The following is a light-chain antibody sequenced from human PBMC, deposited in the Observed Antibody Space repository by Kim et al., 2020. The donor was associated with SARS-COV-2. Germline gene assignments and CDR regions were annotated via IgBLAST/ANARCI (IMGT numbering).Light chain of an antibody. V-gene: IGKV1-16*02. Sequence: SASVGDRVTITCRASQGINNYLAWFQQKPGKVPKSLIYDASSLQTGVPSKFSGSGSGTDFTLTISSLQPDDFATYYCQQYSTYPLTFGGGTKVEI. CDR3: QQYSTYPLT. J-gene: IGKJ4*01. CDR1: QGINNY. CDR2: DAS.